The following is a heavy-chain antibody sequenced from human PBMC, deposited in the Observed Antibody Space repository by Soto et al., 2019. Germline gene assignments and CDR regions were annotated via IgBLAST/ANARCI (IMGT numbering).Heavy chain of an antibody. Sequence: GGSLRLSCAASGFTFSNYAISWVRQAPGKGLEWVSAISDSGSSTYYADSVKGRFTISRDNSKNTLYLQVNSLRAEDTAIYYCAKVWGSGTNYSPNDYWGQGTLVTVSS. CDR3: AKVWGSGTNYSPNDY. CDR2: ISDSGSST. CDR1: GFTFSNYA. J-gene: IGHJ4*02. D-gene: IGHD3-10*01. V-gene: IGHV3-23*01.